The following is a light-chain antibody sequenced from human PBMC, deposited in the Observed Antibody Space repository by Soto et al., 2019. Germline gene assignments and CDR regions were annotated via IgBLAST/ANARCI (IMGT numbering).Light chain of an antibody. J-gene: IGKJ1*01. CDR2: AAS. CDR3: QQYYSYPWT. V-gene: IGKV1-8*01. Sequence: AIRMTQSPSSFSASTGDRVTITCRASQGISSYLAWYQQKPGKAPKLLIYAASTLQSGVPSRFSGSGSGTDFTLTISCLQSEEFATDYCQQYYSYPWTCGQGTKVEIK. CDR1: QGISSY.